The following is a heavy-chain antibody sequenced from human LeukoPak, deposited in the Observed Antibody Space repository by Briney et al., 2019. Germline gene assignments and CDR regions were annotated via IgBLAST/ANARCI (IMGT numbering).Heavy chain of an antibody. D-gene: IGHD2-15*01. CDR2: INPNSGGT. J-gene: IGHJ5*02. V-gene: IGHV1-2*02. CDR1: GYTFTGYY. Sequence: ASVKVSCKASGYTFTGYYMHWVRQAPGQGLEWMGWINPNSGGTNYAQKFQGRVTMTRDTSISTAYMELSRLRSDDTAVYYCARDDLGYCSGGSCYGQYNWFDPWGQGTLVTVSS. CDR3: ARDDLGYCSGGSCYGQYNWFDP.